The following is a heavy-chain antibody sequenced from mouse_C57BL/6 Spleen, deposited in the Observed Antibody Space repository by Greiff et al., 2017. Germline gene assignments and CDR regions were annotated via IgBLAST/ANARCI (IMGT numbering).Heavy chain of an antibody. CDR3: ARSGDYYGSYYYAIDY. CDR1: GFNIQDYY. J-gene: IGHJ4*01. V-gene: IGHV14-2*01. D-gene: IGHD1-1*01. CDR2: IDPEDGET. Sequence: VQLKESGAELVKPGASVKLSCTASGFNIQDYYMHWVKQRTEQGLEWIGRIDPEDGETKNAPKFQGKATRTANTSSNTTYLQLSSLTSEDTAVYYCARSGDYYGSYYYAIDYWGQGTSVTVSS.